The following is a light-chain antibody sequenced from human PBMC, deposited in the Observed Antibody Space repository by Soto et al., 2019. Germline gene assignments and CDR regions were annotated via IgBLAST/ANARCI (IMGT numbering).Light chain of an antibody. Sequence: DIQMTQSPSSLSASVGDRVTITCQASQDISNYLNWYQQKPGKAPKLLIYDASNLETGVSSMFSGSGPGTDFTFTISSLQPEDIATYYCQQYDREGVTIGPVTKVDIK. CDR1: QDISNY. CDR2: DAS. V-gene: IGKV1-33*01. CDR3: QQYDREGVT. J-gene: IGKJ3*01.